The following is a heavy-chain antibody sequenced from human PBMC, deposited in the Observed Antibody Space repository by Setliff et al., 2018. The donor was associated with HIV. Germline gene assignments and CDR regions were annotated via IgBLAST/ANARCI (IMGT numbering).Heavy chain of an antibody. CDR2: IYTSGST. V-gene: IGHV4-4*08. CDR1: GASIITYF. CDR3: ARGSFIGDYYYFDY. D-gene: IGHD3-10*01. J-gene: IGHJ4*02. Sequence: SETLSLTCTVSGASIITYFWTWIRQPPGKGLEWIGYIYTSGSTNYNPSLKSRVTISVDTSKNQFSLKLSSVTAADTAVYYCARGSFIGDYYYFDYWGQGTLVTVS.